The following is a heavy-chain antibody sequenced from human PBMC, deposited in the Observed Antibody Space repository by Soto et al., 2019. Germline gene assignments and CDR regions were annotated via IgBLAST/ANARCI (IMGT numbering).Heavy chain of an antibody. CDR1: GFTFSSSA. CDR2: IAYDGSNK. CDR3: ARDSPQGIDY. J-gene: IGHJ4*02. V-gene: IGHV3-30-3*01. Sequence: SRSLSCAAAGFTFSSSAMHLVRQAPGKGLEWVAGIAYDGSNKYHADSVKGRFTISRDNSKNTLYVQMNSLRGEDTAVYYCARDSPQGIDYWGQGALVSVAS. D-gene: IGHD3-10*01.